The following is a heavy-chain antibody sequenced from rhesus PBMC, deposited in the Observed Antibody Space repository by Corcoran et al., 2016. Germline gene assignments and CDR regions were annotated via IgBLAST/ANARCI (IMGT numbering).Heavy chain of an antibody. V-gene: IGHV4-173*01. Sequence: QVQLQESGPGLVQPSETLSLTCAVSGGSFSSTYWSWSRQPPGKGLEWFGRISGRGGVTHYNPSLKSRVNISTDTSKNQVSMKLSSVTGADTAVDYCARDTGYEYSGRKDLDYWGQGVLVTVSS. CDR1: GGSFSSTY. D-gene: IGHD6-25*01. CDR3: ARDTGYEYSGRKDLDY. CDR2: ISGRGGVT. J-gene: IGHJ4*01.